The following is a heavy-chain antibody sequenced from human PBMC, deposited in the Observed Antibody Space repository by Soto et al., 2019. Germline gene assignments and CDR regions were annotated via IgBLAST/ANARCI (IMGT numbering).Heavy chain of an antibody. D-gene: IGHD6-13*01. J-gene: IGHJ4*02. CDR2: ISGSGGST. Sequence: EVQLLESGGGLVQPGGSLRLSCAASGFTFSSYAMSWVRQAPGKGLEWVSAISGSGGSTYYADSVKGRFTISRDNSKNTLYLQMNSLRAEDTAVYYCANAGAAADHFDYWGQGTLVTVSS. CDR1: GFTFSSYA. V-gene: IGHV3-23*01. CDR3: ANAGAAADHFDY.